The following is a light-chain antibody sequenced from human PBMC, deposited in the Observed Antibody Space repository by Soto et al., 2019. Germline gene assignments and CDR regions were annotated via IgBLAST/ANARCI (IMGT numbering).Light chain of an antibody. CDR3: SSYRV. Sequence: QLVLTQPPSASGSPGQSVTISCTGTSSDVGGYNYVSWYQQHPGKAPKLMIYEVSKRPSGVPDHFSGSKSGNTASLTVSGLQAEDEADYYCSSYRVFGTGTKLTVL. J-gene: IGLJ1*01. V-gene: IGLV2-8*01. CDR1: SSDVGGYNY. CDR2: EVS.